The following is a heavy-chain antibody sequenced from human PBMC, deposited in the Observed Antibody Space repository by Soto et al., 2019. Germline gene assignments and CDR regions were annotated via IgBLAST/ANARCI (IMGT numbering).Heavy chain of an antibody. CDR2: INHSGST. CDR3: ARPYSGSSRGLDV. CDR1: GGSFSGYY. Sequence: PSETLSLTCAVYGGSFSGYYWSWIRQPPGKGLEWIGDINHSGSTYYNPSLKSRVTISIDTSKSQFSLKLSSVTTADTAVYYCARPYSGSSRGLDVWGQGTTVTVSS. V-gene: IGHV4-34*01. D-gene: IGHD6-6*01. J-gene: IGHJ6*02.